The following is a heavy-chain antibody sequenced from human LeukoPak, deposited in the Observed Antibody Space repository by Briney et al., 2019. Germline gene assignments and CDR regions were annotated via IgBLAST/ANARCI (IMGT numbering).Heavy chain of an antibody. J-gene: IGHJ5*02. V-gene: IGHV1-69*13. CDR1: GYTFTGYY. CDR2: IIPIFGTA. D-gene: IGHD6-13*01. CDR3: ARAYPYSRSWHNWFDP. Sequence: ASVKVSLTASGYTFTGYYMHWVRQAPGQGLEWVGGIIPIFGTANYAQKFQGRVTITADESTSKAYMELSSLRSEDTAVYYCARAYPYSRSWHNWFDPWGQGTLVTVSS.